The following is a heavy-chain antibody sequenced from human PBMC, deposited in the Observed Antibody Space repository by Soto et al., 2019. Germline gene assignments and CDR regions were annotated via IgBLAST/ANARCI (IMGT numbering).Heavy chain of an antibody. J-gene: IGHJ4*01. Sequence: QITLKESGPTLVKPTQTLTLTCTFSGFSLSTSGVGVICVRQPPGKALEWLVFIYWDDDKRYSPSLRSRLTITKDPSKNQVVLTMTNVDPVDTATYFCAHRRIGVSQWNYGDFDYWGQGTLVTVSS. D-gene: IGHD6-19*01. CDR1: GFSLSTSGVG. CDR3: AHRRIGVSQWNYGDFDY. CDR2: IYWDDDK. V-gene: IGHV2-5*02.